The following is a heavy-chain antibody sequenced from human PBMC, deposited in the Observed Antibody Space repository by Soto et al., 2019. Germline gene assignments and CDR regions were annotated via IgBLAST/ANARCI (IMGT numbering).Heavy chain of an antibody. CDR1: GFTFSSYG. J-gene: IGHJ4*02. CDR2: IWYDGSNK. CDR3: AREMSHGSGSYSY. V-gene: IGHV3-33*01. Sequence: GGSLRLSCAASGFTFSSYGMHWVRQAPGKGLEWVAVIWYDGSNKYYADSVKGRFTISRDNSKNTLYLQMNSLRAEDTAVYYCAREMSHGSGSYSYWGQGTLVTVSS. D-gene: IGHD3-10*01.